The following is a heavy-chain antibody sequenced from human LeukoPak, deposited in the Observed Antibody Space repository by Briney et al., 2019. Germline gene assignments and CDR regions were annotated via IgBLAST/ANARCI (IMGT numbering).Heavy chain of an antibody. CDR1: GGSISSGGYS. V-gene: IGHV4-30-2*01. J-gene: IGHJ4*02. Sequence: SQTLSLTCAVSGGSISSGGYSWSWIRQPPGKGLEWIGYIYHGGSTYYNPSLKSRVTISVDRSKNQFSLKLSSVTAADTAVYYCARGYSSSWGYFDYWGQGTLVTVSS. CDR2: IYHGGST. D-gene: IGHD6-13*01. CDR3: ARGYSSSWGYFDY.